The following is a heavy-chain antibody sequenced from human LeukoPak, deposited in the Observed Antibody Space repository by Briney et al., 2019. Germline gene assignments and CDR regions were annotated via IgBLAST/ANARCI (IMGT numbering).Heavy chain of an antibody. CDR3: ARLPDLYCSSTSCYENFDY. D-gene: IGHD2-2*01. CDR1: GFTFSSYE. V-gene: IGHV3-48*03. CDR2: ISSSGSTI. Sequence: GSLRLSCAASGFTFSSYEMNWVRQAPGKGLEWVSYISSSGSTIYYADSVKGRFAISRDNAKNSPYLQMNSLRAEDTAVYYCARLPDLYCSSTSCYENFDYWGQGTLVTVSS. J-gene: IGHJ4*02.